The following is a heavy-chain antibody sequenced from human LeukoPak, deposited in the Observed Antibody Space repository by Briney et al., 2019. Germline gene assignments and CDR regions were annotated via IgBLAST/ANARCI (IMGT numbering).Heavy chain of an antibody. D-gene: IGHD3-22*01. CDR1: GGSFSGYY. Sequence: SETLSLTCAVYGGSFSGYYWSWIRQPPGKGLEWIGEINHSGSTNYNPSLKSRVTISVDTSKNQFSLKLSSVTAADTAVYYCARGPLRGYYDSSGYYSPWGQGTLVTVSS. CDR2: INHSGST. CDR3: ARGPLRGYYDSSGYYSP. J-gene: IGHJ5*02. V-gene: IGHV4-34*01.